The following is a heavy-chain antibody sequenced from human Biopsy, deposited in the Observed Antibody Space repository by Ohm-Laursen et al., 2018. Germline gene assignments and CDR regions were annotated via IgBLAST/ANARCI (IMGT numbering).Heavy chain of an antibody. CDR1: GYNFDIYP. CDR2: IVPLFETT. V-gene: IGHV1-69*06. Sequence: SSVKVSCKASGYNFDIYPLFWVRQAPGQGFEWMGGIVPLFETTDSAQKFQGRATITVDKSTSTAYLDLSSLKSEDTAVYYCARDKTVLNYYFASDVWGQGTTVTVSS. J-gene: IGHJ6*01. CDR3: ARDKTVLNYYFASDV. D-gene: IGHD2/OR15-2a*01.